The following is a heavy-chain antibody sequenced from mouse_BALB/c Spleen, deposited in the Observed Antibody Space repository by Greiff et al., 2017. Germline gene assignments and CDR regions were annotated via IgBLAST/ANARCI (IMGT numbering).Heavy chain of an antibody. V-gene: IGHV5-17*02. CDR1: GFTFSSFG. CDR2: ISSGSSTI. Sequence: EVQLVESGGGLVQPGGSRKLSCAASGFTFSSFGMHWVRQAPEKGLEWVAYISSGSSTIYYADTVKGRFTISRDNPKNTLFLQMTSLRSEDTAMYYCARLGTLTGTDYWGQGTTLTVSS. D-gene: IGHD4-1*01. J-gene: IGHJ2*01. CDR3: ARLGTLTGTDY.